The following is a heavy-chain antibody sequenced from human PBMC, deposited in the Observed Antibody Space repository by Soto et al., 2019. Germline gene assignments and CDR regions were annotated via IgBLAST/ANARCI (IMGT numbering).Heavy chain of an antibody. J-gene: IGHJ4*02. CDR3: AKDWCSGTTCYCLEN. V-gene: IGHV3-23*01. Sequence: VQLLESGGGLVQPGGSLRLSCAASGFTFSSYAMSWVRQAPGKGLEWVSSVSGSSGSKSYADSVKGRFTISRDNSKSTVYLQMNSLRAEDTAVDFCAKDWCSGTTCYCLENWGQGTLVTVSS. CDR2: VSGSSGSK. CDR1: GFTFSSYA. D-gene: IGHD1-7*01.